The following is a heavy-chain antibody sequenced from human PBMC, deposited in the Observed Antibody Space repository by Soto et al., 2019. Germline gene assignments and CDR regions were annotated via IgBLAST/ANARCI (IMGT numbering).Heavy chain of an antibody. J-gene: IGHJ4*02. CDR2: IIPIFGTA. CDR1: GGTFSSYA. Sequence: QVQLVQSGAEVKKPGSSVKVSCKASGGTFSSYAISWVRQAPGQGLEWMGGIIPIFGTANYAQKFQGRVTITADKSTSTAYMERSSLRSEDTAVYYCARDDSPYYYDSSGYYTYNFDYWGQGTLVTVSS. D-gene: IGHD3-22*01. V-gene: IGHV1-69*06. CDR3: ARDDSPYYYDSSGYYTYNFDY.